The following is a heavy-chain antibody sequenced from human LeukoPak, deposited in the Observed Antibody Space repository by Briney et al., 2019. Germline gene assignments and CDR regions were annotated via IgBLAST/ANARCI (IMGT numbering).Heavy chain of an antibody. Sequence: SGPTLVNPTQTLTLTCTFSGFSLSTSGMCVSWIRQPPGKALEWLALIDWDDDKYYSTSLKTRLTISKDTSKNQVVLTMTNMDPVDTATYYCAHRRPYCSSTSCYGFVFDYWGQGTLVTVSS. V-gene: IGHV2-70*12. CDR2: IDWDDDK. J-gene: IGHJ4*02. D-gene: IGHD2-2*01. CDR1: GFSLSTSGMC. CDR3: AHRRPYCSSTSCYGFVFDY.